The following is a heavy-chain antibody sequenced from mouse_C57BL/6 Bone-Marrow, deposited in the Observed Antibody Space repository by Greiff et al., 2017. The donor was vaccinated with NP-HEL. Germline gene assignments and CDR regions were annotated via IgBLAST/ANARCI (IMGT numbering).Heavy chain of an antibody. Sequence: VKLMESGPGLVQPSQSLSITCTVSGFSLTSYGVHWVRQSPGKGLEWLGVIWSGGSTDYNAAFISSLSISKDNSKSQVFFKMNSLQADDTAIYYCARNPHPYGSSYLDYWGQGTTLTVSS. CDR1: GFSLTSYG. V-gene: IGHV2-2*01. D-gene: IGHD1-1*01. J-gene: IGHJ2*01. CDR3: ARNPHPYGSSYLDY. CDR2: IWSGGST.